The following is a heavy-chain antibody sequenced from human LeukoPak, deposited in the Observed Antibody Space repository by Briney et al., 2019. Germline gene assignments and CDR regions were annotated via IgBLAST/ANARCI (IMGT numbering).Heavy chain of an antibody. J-gene: IGHJ5*02. V-gene: IGHV1-46*01. D-gene: IGHD6-6*01. CDR1: GYTFTSYY. Sequence: ASVKVSCKASGYTFTSYYMHWVRQAPGQGLEWMGIINPSGGSTSYAQKFQGRVTMTRDTSTSTVYMELSSLRSEDTAVYYCAGVAEAARQAIWFDPWGQGTLVTVSS. CDR2: INPSGGST. CDR3: AGVAEAARQAIWFDP.